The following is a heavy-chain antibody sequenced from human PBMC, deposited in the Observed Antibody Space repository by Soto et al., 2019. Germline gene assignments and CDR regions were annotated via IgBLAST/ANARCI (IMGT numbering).Heavy chain of an antibody. J-gene: IGHJ3*02. CDR2: IRNKAKSYAT. V-gene: IGHV3-73*01. D-gene: IGHD2-15*01. Sequence: EVLLVDSGGGLVQSGGSLRLSCAASGFTFSDSAMHWVRQAPGKGLEWVGRIRNKAKSYATAYAASVNGRFNISRDDSRNMMFLQMNSLKSEDTAIYYCTRPSPVGAFDIWGQGTMVTVS. CDR3: TRPSPVGAFDI. CDR1: GFTFSDSA.